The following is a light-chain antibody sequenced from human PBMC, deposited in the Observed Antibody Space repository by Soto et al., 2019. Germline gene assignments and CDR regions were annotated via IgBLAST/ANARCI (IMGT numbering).Light chain of an antibody. Sequence: VGMTQSPLSLPVTLGQPATISCRCNQSLVHSAGIAYVSWFQQRPGRSPRRLIYKVSNRDSGVPARFSGSGSGTDFALKISRVEAEDVGVYYCMQGTHWPITFGQGTRPE. CDR3: MQGTHWPIT. V-gene: IGKV2-30*02. CDR2: KVS. CDR1: QSLVHSAGIAY. J-gene: IGKJ5*01.